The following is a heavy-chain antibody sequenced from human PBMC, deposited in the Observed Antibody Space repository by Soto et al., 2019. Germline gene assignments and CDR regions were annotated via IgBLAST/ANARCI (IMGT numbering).Heavy chain of an antibody. V-gene: IGHV1-18*01. CDR2: ISAYNGNT. J-gene: IGHJ5*02. CDR1: GYTFTSYG. Sequence: ASVKVSCKASGYTFTSYGISWVRQAPGQGLEWMGWISAYNGNTNYAQKLQGRVTMTTDTSTSTAYMELRGLRSDDTAVYYCARDRYYDILTGYRSRFDPWGQGTLVTVSS. D-gene: IGHD3-9*01. CDR3: ARDRYYDILTGYRSRFDP.